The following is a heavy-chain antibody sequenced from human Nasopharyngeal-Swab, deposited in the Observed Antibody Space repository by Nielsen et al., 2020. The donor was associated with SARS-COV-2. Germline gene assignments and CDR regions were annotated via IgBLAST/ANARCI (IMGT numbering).Heavy chain of an antibody. J-gene: IGHJ4*02. Sequence: SETLSLTCPVSGGSITSSRHRWGWIRQPPGKGLDWIVQILVNRYIEYHPSVRGRITVYADTSENSFSLRLNSVTAADTAVYYCARLDPFGSEDKWGQGTLVTVSS. CDR3: ARLDPFGSEDK. CDR2: ILVNRYI. V-gene: IGHV4-39*02. D-gene: IGHD3-3*01. CDR1: GGSITSSRHR.